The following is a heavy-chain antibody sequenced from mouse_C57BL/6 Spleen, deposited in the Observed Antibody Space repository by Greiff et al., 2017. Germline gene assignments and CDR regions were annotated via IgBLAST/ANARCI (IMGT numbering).Heavy chain of an antibody. CDR2: ISYDGSN. V-gene: IGHV3-6*01. D-gene: IGHD2-4*01. CDR1: GYSITSGYY. Sequence: ASGPGLVKPSQSLSLTCSVTGYSITSGYYWNWIRQFPGNKLEWMGYISYDGSNNYNPSLKNRISITRDTSKNQFFLKLNSVTTEDTATYYCARTLIYYDYEKFAYWGQGTLVTVSA. CDR3: ARTLIYYDYEKFAY. J-gene: IGHJ3*01.